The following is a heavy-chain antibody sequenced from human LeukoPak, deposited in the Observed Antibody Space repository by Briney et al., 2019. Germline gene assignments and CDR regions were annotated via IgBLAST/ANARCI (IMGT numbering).Heavy chain of an antibody. CDR2: ISGSAVNT. Sequence: GGSLRLSCAASGASFSNFVMTWVRQAPGKGLEWISTISGSAVNTYYADSVKGRFTISRDNSKNTLYLQMNSLRAEDTAVYYCAKVERKQLAARGVSDYWGQGTLVTVSS. CDR3: AKVERKQLAARGVSDY. CDR1: GASFSNFV. J-gene: IGHJ4*02. V-gene: IGHV3-23*01. D-gene: IGHD6-6*01.